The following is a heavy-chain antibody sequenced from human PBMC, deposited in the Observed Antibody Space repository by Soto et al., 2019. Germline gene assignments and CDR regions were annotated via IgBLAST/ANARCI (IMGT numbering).Heavy chain of an antibody. CDR2: ISYDGSNK. V-gene: IGHV3-30*18. D-gene: IGHD4-17*01. J-gene: IGHJ6*04. Sequence: QVQLVESGGGVVQPGRSLRLSCAASGFTFSSYGMHWVRQAPGKGLEWVAVISYDGSNKYYADSVKGRFTISSDNSKNTLYLQMNSLRAEDTAVYYCAKVRNMNTVTTWVLNGRDVWGRGTTVTVSA. CDR1: GFTFSSYG. CDR3: AKVRNMNTVTTWVLNGRDV.